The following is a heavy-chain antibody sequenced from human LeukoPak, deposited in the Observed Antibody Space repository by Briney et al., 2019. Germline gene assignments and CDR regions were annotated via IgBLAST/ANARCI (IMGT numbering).Heavy chain of an antibody. J-gene: IGHJ4*02. D-gene: IGHD3-16*01. CDR3: AKDLGGVFTSFDY. CDR2: ISGSGDTT. V-gene: IGHV3-23*01. Sequence: PGGSLRLSCATSGFIFSNYAVNWVRQAPGKGLEWVSIISGSGDTTYYADSVKGRFTISRDNSKNTLYLQMNSLRAEDTAVYYCAKDLGGVFTSFDYWGQGTLVTVSS. CDR1: GFIFSNYA.